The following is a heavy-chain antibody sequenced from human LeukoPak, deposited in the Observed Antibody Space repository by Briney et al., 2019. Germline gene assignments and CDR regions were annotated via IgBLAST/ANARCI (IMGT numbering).Heavy chain of an antibody. CDR3: AQVDIAIVPGAVAEFFQN. D-gene: IGHD2-2*03. V-gene: IGHV3-23*01. CDR2: LTGSGGRA. Sequence: GGSLRLSCAASGFTFNNYAMSWVRQAPGKGLEWVSTLTGSGGRADYADSVKGRFTISRDNSKNTLYVQMNSLRAEDTAVYFCAQVDIAIVPGAVAEFFQNWGQGTLVIVSS. J-gene: IGHJ1*01. CDR1: GFTFNNYA.